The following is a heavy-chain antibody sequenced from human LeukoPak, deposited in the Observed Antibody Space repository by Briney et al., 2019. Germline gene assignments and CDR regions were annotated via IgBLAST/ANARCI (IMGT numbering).Heavy chain of an antibody. Sequence: ASVKVSCKASGGTFSSYAISWVRQAPGQGLEWMGGIIPIFGTANYAQKFQGRVTITADESTSTAYMELSSLRSEDTAVYYCARVKYDILTGYYNRNWFDPWGQGTLVTVSS. D-gene: IGHD3-9*01. CDR2: IIPIFGTA. CDR1: GGTFSSYA. V-gene: IGHV1-69*13. CDR3: ARVKYDILTGYYNRNWFDP. J-gene: IGHJ5*02.